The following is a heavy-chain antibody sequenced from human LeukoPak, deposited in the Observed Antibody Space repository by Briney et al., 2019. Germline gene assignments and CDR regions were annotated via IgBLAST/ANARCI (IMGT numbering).Heavy chain of an antibody. CDR3: ARDGEAAAEDYWYFDL. CDR2: ISSSSSYI. J-gene: IGHJ2*01. D-gene: IGHD6-13*01. CDR1: GFTFSSYS. V-gene: IGHV3-21*01. Sequence: PGGSLRLSCAASGFTFSSYSMNWVRQAPGEGLEWVSSISSSSSYIYYADSVKGRFTISRDNAKNSLYLQMNSLRAEDTAVYYCARDGEAAAEDYWYFDLWGRGTLVTVSS.